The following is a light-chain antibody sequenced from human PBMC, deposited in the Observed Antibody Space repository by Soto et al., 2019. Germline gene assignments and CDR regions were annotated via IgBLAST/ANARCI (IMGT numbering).Light chain of an antibody. CDR3: QQDDSYWWT. CDR2: DAS. V-gene: IGKV1-5*01. J-gene: IGKJ1*01. Sequence: DIQMTKSPSTLSASVGDRVTITCRASQSISSWLAWYQQKPGKAPKLLIYDASSLESGVPSRFSGSGSGTEFTLTISSLEADAFATWNCQQDDSYWWTVGQRT. CDR1: QSISSW.